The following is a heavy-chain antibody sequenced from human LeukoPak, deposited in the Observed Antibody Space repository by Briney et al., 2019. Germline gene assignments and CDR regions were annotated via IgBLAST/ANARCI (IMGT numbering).Heavy chain of an antibody. V-gene: IGHV4-34*01. D-gene: IGHD3-22*01. J-gene: IGHJ4*02. CDR3: ARDGDSSGYYYFDY. Sequence: PSETLSLTCAVCGGSFSGYYWSWIRQPPGKGLEWIGEINHSGSTNYNPSLKSRVTISVDTSKNQFSLKLSSVTAADTAVYYCARDGDSSGYYYFDYWGQGTLVTVSS. CDR1: GGSFSGYY. CDR2: INHSGST.